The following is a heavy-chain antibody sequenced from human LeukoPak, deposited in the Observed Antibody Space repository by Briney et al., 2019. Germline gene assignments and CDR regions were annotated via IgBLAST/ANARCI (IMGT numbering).Heavy chain of an antibody. J-gene: IGHJ6*03. D-gene: IGHD3-10*01. Sequence: GESLKISCKGSGYNFATYWIGWVRQMPGKGLEWMGIIYPGDSDTRYSPSFQGQVTISVDKSIRTAYLQWSSLKASDTTMYYCARHIEVEIAMVSSFYYYMDVWGKGTTVTVSS. V-gene: IGHV5-51*01. CDR3: ARHIEVEIAMVSSFYYYMDV. CDR2: IYPGDSDT. CDR1: GYNFATYW.